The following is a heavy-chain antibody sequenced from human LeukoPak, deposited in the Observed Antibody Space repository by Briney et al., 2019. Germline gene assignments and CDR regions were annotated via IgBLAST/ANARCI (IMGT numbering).Heavy chain of an antibody. CDR1: GFTFSSYA. Sequence: GGSLRLSCAASGFTFSSYAMSWVRQALGKGLEWVSAISGSGGSTYYADSVKGRFTISRDNSKNTLYLQMNSLRAEDTAVYYCAKGKVAGNYYYYGMDVWGQGTTVTVSS. CDR3: AKGKVAGNYYYYGMDV. J-gene: IGHJ6*02. CDR2: ISGSGGST. V-gene: IGHV3-23*01. D-gene: IGHD6-19*01.